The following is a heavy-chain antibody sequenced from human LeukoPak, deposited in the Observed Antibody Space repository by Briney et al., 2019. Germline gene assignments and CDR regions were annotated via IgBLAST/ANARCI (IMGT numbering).Heavy chain of an antibody. CDR2: IRYDGSTK. D-gene: IGHD6-19*01. V-gene: IGHV3-30*02. J-gene: IGHJ4*02. CDR3: AKGMQWLVSNYFDY. CDR1: GFTFSSYG. Sequence: PGGSLRLSCAASGFTFSSYGMHWVRQAAGKGLEWVAFIRYDGSTKYYADSVKGRFTISRDNSKNTLYLQMNSLRAEDTAVYYCAKGMQWLVSNYFDYWGQGTLVTVSS.